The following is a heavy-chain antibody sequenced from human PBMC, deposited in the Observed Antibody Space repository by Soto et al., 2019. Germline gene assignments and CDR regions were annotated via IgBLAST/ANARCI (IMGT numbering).Heavy chain of an antibody. CDR2: IYYSGST. Sequence: SETLSLTCTVSGVSINSGDYYWRWIRQPPGKGLEWIGYIYYSGSTYYNPSLKSRATLSLDTSKNQFSLRLSSVTAADTAVFYCARCPPARFAPWGPGTLVTVXS. CDR1: GVSINSGDYY. J-gene: IGHJ5*02. CDR3: ARCPPARFAP. V-gene: IGHV4-30-4*01.